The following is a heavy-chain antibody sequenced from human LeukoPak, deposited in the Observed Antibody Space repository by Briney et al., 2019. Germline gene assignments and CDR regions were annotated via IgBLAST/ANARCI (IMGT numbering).Heavy chain of an antibody. CDR3: ARYDILTGNVGYYYYYMDV. CDR2: IYTSGST. D-gene: IGHD3-9*01. CDR1: GGSISSYY. V-gene: IGHV4-4*07. Sequence: SETLSLTCPVSGGSISSYYWSWIRQPAGKGLEWIGRIYTSGSTNYNPSLKSRVTMSVDTSKNQFSLKLSSVTAADTAVYYCARYDILTGNVGYYYYYMDVWGKGTTVTVCS. J-gene: IGHJ6*03.